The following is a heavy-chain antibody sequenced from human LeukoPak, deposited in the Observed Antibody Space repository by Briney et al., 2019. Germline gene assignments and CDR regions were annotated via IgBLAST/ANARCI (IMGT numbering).Heavy chain of an antibody. CDR1: GYTFTSYD. CDR2: MNPNSGNT. V-gene: IGHV1-8*01. D-gene: IGHD3-22*01. J-gene: IGHJ6*02. CDR3: ARAQELDSSGYSTSYYYYGMDV. Sequence: ASVKVSCKASGYTFTSYDINWVRQATGQGLEWMGWMNPNSGNTGYAQKFQGRVTMTRNTSISTAYMELSSLRSEDTAVYYCARAQELDSSGYSTSYYYYGMDVWGQGTTVTVSS.